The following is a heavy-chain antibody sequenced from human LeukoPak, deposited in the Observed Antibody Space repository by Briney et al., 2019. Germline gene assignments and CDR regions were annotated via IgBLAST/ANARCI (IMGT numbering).Heavy chain of an antibody. CDR2: ISSSGSTI. V-gene: IGHV3-11*01. J-gene: IGHJ4*02. CDR1: GFTFSDYY. CDR3: ARQVEMATPGHY. D-gene: IGHD5-12*01. Sequence: GWSLRLSRAASGFTFSDYYMSWIRQAPGKGLAWVSYISSSGSTIYYADSVKGRFTISRDNAKNSLYLQMNSLRAEDTAVYYCARQVEMATPGHYWGQGTLVTVSS.